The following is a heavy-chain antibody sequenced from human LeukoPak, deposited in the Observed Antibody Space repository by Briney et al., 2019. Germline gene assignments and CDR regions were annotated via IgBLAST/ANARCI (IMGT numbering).Heavy chain of an antibody. CDR2: IWYDGSNK. CDR3: ARVSDFQGGVRLFSDARDI. CDR1: GLTFSSYG. D-gene: IGHD5-12*01. J-gene: IGHJ3*02. V-gene: IGHV3-33*01. Sequence: GRSLRPSCAAAGLTFSSYGMHWVRHAPGNGLEWLAVIWYDGSNKYYADCVKGRFTISRDNSKSRLYLQMNSLRTEVTTTIHCARVSDFQGGVRLFSDARDIWGQGTMVTVSS.